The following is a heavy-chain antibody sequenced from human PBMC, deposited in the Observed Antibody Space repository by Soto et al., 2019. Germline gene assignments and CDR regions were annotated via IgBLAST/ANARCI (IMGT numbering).Heavy chain of an antibody. CDR1: GFTFSSYG. Sequence: LRLSCAASGFTFSSYGMHWVRQAPGKGLEWVAVIWYDGSNKYYADSVKGRFTISRDNSKNTLYLQMSSLRAEDTAVYYCARVSRSGYYPKYWGQGTLVTVSS. J-gene: IGHJ4*02. D-gene: IGHD3-3*01. CDR3: ARVSRSGYYPKY. V-gene: IGHV3-33*01. CDR2: IWYDGSNK.